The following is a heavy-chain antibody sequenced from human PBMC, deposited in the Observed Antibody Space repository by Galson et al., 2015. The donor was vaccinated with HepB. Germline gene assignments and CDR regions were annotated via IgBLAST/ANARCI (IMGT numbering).Heavy chain of an antibody. CDR2: IIPIFATP. CDR1: GGAFNSFA. D-gene: IGHD3-10*01. V-gene: IGHV1-69*13. CDR3: ATSPTMVRAATYFDY. J-gene: IGHJ4*02. Sequence: SVKVSCKASGGAFNSFAVSWVRQAPGQGLEWMGGIIPIFATPNYAQQFQGRVTLTADESTSTAFMELSSLKSEDTAVYYCATSPTMVRAATYFDYWGQGPLVTVSS.